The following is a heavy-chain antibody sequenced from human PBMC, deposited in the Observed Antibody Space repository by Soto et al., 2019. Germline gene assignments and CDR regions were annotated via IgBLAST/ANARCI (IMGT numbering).Heavy chain of an antibody. V-gene: IGHV3-53*01. D-gene: IGHD3-16*02. Sequence: GGPLRLPCTASVSTVSRNYMSWVRQAPGKGLEWIVVIYSGGSTYYADYVKGRFTICRDNSKNTLYLQMNSLRAEDTAVYYCASLSSLRLGELSLIATNTSGMDVWGQGTTVTVSS. CDR3: ASLSSLRLGELSLIATNTSGMDV. CDR2: IYSGGST. J-gene: IGHJ6*02. CDR1: VSTVSRNY.